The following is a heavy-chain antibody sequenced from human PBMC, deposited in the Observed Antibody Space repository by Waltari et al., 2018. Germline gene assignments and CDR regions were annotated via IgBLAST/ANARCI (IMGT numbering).Heavy chain of an antibody. J-gene: IGHJ6*02. V-gene: IGHV4-61*02. D-gene: IGHD1-26*01. CDR3: ARVVSGTGANYDYRMDV. Sequence: QVQLQESGPGLVKPSQTLSLTCNVSGGSISSSSYYWSWIRQPAGKGLEWIGRTYTSGNINYNPSLNGRVTISADTSNNQLSRRLTSVTAADTAVYYCARVVSGTGANYDYRMDVWGQGTTVTVSS. CDR2: TYTSGNI. CDR1: GGSISSSSYY.